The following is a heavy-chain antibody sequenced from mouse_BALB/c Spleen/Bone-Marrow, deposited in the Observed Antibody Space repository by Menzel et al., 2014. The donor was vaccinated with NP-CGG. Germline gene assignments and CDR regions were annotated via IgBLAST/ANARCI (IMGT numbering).Heavy chain of an antibody. CDR3: ARDDYDDQYYFDY. D-gene: IGHD2-4*01. J-gene: IGHJ2*01. Sequence: DVKLVESGGGLVEPGGSLKLSCAASGFTFSSYAMSWVRQTPEKRLEWVASISSGGSTYYPDSVKGRFTISRDNARNILYLQMSSLRSEDTAMYYCARDDYDDQYYFDYWGQGTTLTVSS. V-gene: IGHV5-6-5*01. CDR1: GFTFSSYA. CDR2: ISSGGST.